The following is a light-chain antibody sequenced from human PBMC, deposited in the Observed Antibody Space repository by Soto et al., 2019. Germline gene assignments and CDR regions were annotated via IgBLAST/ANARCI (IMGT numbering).Light chain of an antibody. CDR2: GAS. J-gene: IGKJ5*01. CDR1: QRVSSN. V-gene: IGKV3D-15*01. Sequence: DIVMTHSPATLSVSPGERATLSRRASQRVSSNLAWYQQRPGHTPRLPIDGASTRATGIPDRFSGRGSGKHFTLTISTLEPGDLAVYYCQHFGGPTFTFGQGTRLE. CDR3: QHFGGPTFT.